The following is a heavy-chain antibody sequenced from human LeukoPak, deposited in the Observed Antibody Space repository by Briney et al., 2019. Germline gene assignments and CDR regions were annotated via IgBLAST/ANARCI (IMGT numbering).Heavy chain of an antibody. V-gene: IGHV1-8*01. CDR3: ASRDGATVTTRVWYCYYMDV. J-gene: IGHJ6*03. D-gene: IGHD4-17*01. Sequence: ASVKVSCKASGYTFTSYDINWVRQATGQGLEWMGWMNPNSGNTGYAQKFQGRVTMTRNTSISTAYMELSSLRSEDTAVYYCASRDGATVTTRVWYCYYMDVWGKGTTVTVSS. CDR2: MNPNSGNT. CDR1: GYTFTSYD.